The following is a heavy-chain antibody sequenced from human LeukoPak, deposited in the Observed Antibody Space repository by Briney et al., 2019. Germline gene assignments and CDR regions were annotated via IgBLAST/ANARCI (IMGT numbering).Heavy chain of an antibody. CDR3: ARDAYVSYYYYGMDV. D-gene: IGHD3-16*01. CDR1: GGSISSYY. Sequence: SETLSLTCTASGGSISSYYWSWIRQPPGKGLEWIGYIYYSGSTNYNPSLKSRVTISVDTSKNQFSLKLTSVTAADTAVYYCARDAYVSYYYYGMDVWGKGTTVTVSS. CDR2: IYYSGST. J-gene: IGHJ6*04. V-gene: IGHV4-59*01.